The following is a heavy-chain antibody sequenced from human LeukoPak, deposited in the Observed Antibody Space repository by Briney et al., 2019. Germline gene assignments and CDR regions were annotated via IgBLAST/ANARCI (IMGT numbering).Heavy chain of an antibody. J-gene: IGHJ4*02. V-gene: IGHV3-23*01. Sequence: GGSLRLSCAASGFTFSSYTMSWVRQAPGKGLEWVSAISGSRTYYADSVKGRFTISRDNSKNTLSLQMNSLRAEDTAVYYCAKVFRKDGDFHLFDYWGQGTLVTVSS. CDR1: GFTFSSYT. CDR2: ISGSRT. D-gene: IGHD4-17*01. CDR3: AKVFRKDGDFHLFDY.